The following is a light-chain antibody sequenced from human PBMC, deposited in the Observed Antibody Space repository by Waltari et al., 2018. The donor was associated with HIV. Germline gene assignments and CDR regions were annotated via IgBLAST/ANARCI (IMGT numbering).Light chain of an antibody. CDR3: QQYNNWPRA. V-gene: IGKV3-15*01. CDR2: GAS. J-gene: IGKJ1*01. CDR1: QSVSSN. Sequence: EIVMTQSPVTLSVSPGERATLSCRASQSVSSNLALYQQTPGQAPRLLIYGASTRATGIPARFSGSGSGTEFTLTISSLQSEDFAVYYCQQYNNWPRAFGQGTKVEIK.